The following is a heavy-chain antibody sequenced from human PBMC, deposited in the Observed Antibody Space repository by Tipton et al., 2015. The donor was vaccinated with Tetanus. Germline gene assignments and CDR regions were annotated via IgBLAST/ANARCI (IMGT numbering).Heavy chain of an antibody. Sequence: LTCTVSGGSISAYYWSWIRQPPGKGLEWIGYIYFDGSTKYNPSLKSRVTISVDPSKTQFSLNLRSVTAADTAVYYCANHPGAKTQFDYWGQGTLVTVSS. CDR1: GGSISAYY. V-gene: IGHV4-59*08. J-gene: IGHJ4*02. CDR2: IYFDGST. D-gene: IGHD1-26*01. CDR3: ANHPGAKTQFDY.